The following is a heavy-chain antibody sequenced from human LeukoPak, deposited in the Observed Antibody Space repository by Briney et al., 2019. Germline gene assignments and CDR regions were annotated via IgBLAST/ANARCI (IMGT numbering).Heavy chain of an antibody. CDR1: GYTFTSYY. J-gene: IGHJ3*02. CDR3: ARDQGYYDSSGYSPHAFDI. V-gene: IGHV1-46*01. CDR2: INPSGGST. D-gene: IGHD3-22*01. Sequence: ASVKVSCKASGYTFTSYYMHWVRQAPGQGLEWMGIINPSGGSTSYAQKFQGRVTMTRDMSTSTVYMELSSLRSEDTAVYYCARDQGYYDSSGYSPHAFDIWGQGTMVTVSS.